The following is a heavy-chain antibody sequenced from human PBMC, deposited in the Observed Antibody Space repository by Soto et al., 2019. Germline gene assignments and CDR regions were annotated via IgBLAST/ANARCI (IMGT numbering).Heavy chain of an antibody. CDR1: GYSISSGYY. CDR2: IYHSGST. V-gene: IGHV4-38-2*02. Sequence: PSETLSLTCAVSGYSISSGYYWGWIRQPPGKGLEWIGSIYHSGSTYYNPSLKSRVTISVDTSKNQFSLKLSSATAADTAVYYCARDGWGSNWYFDLWGRGTLVTVSS. D-gene: IGHD3-16*01. J-gene: IGHJ2*01. CDR3: ARDGWGSNWYFDL.